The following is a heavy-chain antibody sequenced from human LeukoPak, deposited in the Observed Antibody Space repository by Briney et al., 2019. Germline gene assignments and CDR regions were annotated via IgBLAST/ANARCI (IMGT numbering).Heavy chain of an antibody. CDR2: MSYDGINK. V-gene: IGHV3-30-3*01. J-gene: IGHJ4*02. CDR1: GFTFSSYA. D-gene: IGHD3-10*01. Sequence: GGSLRLSCAASGFTFSSYAMPWVRQAPGKGLEWVAVMSYDGINKYYADSVKGRFTISRDNSKNTLYLHMNSLRAEDTAVYYCARGDTMVRGVPDYWGQGTLVTVS. CDR3: ARGDTMVRGVPDY.